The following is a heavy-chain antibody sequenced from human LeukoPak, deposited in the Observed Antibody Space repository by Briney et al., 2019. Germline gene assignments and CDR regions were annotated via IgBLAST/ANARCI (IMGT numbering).Heavy chain of an antibody. J-gene: IGHJ4*02. V-gene: IGHV4-31*03. CDR1: GGSISSGGYC. CDR3: ASVQDDYGGDPLVY. Sequence: PSQTLSLTCTVSGGSISSGGYCWSWLRQHPGKGLDWIGYIYYSGSTYYNPTLKSRVTISVDTSKYSFSLKLSTVTAADTSVYSCASVQDDYGGDPLVYWGQGTLVTVSS. D-gene: IGHD4-17*01. CDR2: IYYSGST.